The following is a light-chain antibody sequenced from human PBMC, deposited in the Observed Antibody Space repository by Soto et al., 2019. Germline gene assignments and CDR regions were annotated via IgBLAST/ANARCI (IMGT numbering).Light chain of an antibody. Sequence: EIVMTQSPATLSVSPGDRAALCCRASQSVTSNLAWYQQKPGQAPRLLIYGASTRATGIPDRFSGSGSGTDFTLTISRLEPEDFAVYYCQQYGSSRWTFGQGTKVDI. CDR1: QSVTSN. CDR3: QQYGSSRWT. V-gene: IGKV3-20*01. J-gene: IGKJ1*01. CDR2: GAS.